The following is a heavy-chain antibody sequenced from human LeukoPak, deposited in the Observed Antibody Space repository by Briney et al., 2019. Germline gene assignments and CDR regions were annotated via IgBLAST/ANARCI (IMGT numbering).Heavy chain of an antibody. CDR1: GGSISSYY. CDR3: AGGVYIAAAQYGY. Sequence: SETLSLTCTVSGGSISSYYWSWIRQPPGKGLEWIGYIYYSGTTNYNPSLKSRVTISVDTSKNQFSLKLSSVTAADTAVYYCAGGVYIAAAQYGYWGQGTLVTVSS. V-gene: IGHV4-59*01. J-gene: IGHJ4*02. D-gene: IGHD6-13*01. CDR2: IYYSGTT.